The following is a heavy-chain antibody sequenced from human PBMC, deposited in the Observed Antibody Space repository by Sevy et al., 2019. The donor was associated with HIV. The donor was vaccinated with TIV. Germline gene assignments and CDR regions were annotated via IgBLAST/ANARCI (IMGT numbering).Heavy chain of an antibody. Sequence: GGSPRLSCAASGFTFSSYWMSWVRQAPGKGLEWVANIKQDGSEKYYVDSVKGRFTISRDNAKNSLYLQMNSLRAEDTAVYYCARDGYCSSTSCYTPAFDYWGQGTLVTVSS. V-gene: IGHV3-7*01. CDR3: ARDGYCSSTSCYTPAFDY. D-gene: IGHD2-2*02. CDR1: GFTFSSYW. CDR2: IKQDGSEK. J-gene: IGHJ4*02.